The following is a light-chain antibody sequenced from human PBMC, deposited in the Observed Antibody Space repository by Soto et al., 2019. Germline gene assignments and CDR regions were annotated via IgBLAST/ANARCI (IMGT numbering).Light chain of an antibody. V-gene: IGKV3-20*01. J-gene: IGKJ2*01. CDR3: QRYGSSPPFT. Sequence: EIALTQSPGTLSLSPGERATLACRASQRVSSSYLAWYQQKPGQAPRLLISGASTRATGIPHRFSGSGSGTDFTLIISRPQPEDFAVSYYQRYGSSPPFTFGQGTKVEI. CDR2: GAS. CDR1: QRVSSSY.